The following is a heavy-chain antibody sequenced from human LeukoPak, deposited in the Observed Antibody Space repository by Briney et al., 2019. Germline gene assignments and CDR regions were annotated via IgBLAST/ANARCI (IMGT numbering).Heavy chain of an antibody. Sequence: ASGKVSCKASVYTFSSYGITWVRQAPGQRLEWWGWISAYNDNTNYAQKLQGRVTMTTDTSTSTVYMELRSLLSDDTAVYYCARYDSSGYSAYWGQGTLVTASS. V-gene: IGHV1-18*01. CDR2: ISAYNDNT. CDR3: ARYDSSGYSAY. CDR1: VYTFSSYG. D-gene: IGHD3-22*01. J-gene: IGHJ4*02.